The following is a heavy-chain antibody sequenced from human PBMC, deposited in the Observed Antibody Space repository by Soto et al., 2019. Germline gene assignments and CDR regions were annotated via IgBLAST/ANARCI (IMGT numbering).Heavy chain of an antibody. D-gene: IGHD4-17*01. Sequence: SETLSLTCTVSGGSISSYYWSWIRQPPGKGLEWIGYIYYSGSTNYNPFLKSRVTISVDTSKNQLSLKLSSVTGADTAVYYCARVNGDYFDYWGQGTLVTVSS. J-gene: IGHJ4*02. CDR1: GGSISSYY. V-gene: IGHV4-59*01. CDR2: IYYSGST. CDR3: ARVNGDYFDY.